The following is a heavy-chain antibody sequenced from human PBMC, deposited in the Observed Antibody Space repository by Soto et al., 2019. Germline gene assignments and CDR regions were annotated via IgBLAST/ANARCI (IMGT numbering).Heavy chain of an antibody. CDR1: GFTFSDYW. CDR2: IKHDGSEK. D-gene: IGHD5-12*01. CDR3: ARMFRGGYSGYAYTGY. Sequence: GGSLRLSCAASGFTFSDYWMTWVRQAPGKGLEWVANIKHDGSEKYYVDSVKGRFTISRDNAQNSLSLQMNSLRAEETAVYYCARMFRGGYSGYAYTGYWGQGTLVTVSS. V-gene: IGHV3-7*01. J-gene: IGHJ4*02.